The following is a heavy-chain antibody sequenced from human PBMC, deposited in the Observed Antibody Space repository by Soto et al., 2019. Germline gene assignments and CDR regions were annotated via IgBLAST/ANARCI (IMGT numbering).Heavy chain of an antibody. Sequence: EVQLVESGGGLVQPGGSLRLSCAASGFISRSYWMHWVRQVPGKGLVWVSRINGDGRSTSYADSVKGRFTISRDNAKNMLYLQMNSLRADDTAVYYCARAQYLADDAFDIWGQGAMVTVS. CDR2: INGDGRST. V-gene: IGHV3-74*01. D-gene: IGHD2-2*01. J-gene: IGHJ3*02. CDR1: GFISRSYW. CDR3: ARAQYLADDAFDI.